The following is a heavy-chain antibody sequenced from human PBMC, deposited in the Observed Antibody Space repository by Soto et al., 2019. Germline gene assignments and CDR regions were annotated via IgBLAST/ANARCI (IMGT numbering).Heavy chain of an antibody. D-gene: IGHD3-3*02. CDR3: AAIHFWSGPWTHTRLDY. V-gene: IGHV4-59*12. Sequence: SETLSLTCSVSGGSISSYYWSWIRQPPGKGLELIGYIYYSGSNSYNPSLTSRVTISVDTSKNHFSLKLTSVTAADTAVYYCAAIHFWSGPWTHTRLDYWGQGTLVTVSS. CDR2: IYYSGSN. CDR1: GGSISSYY. J-gene: IGHJ4*02.